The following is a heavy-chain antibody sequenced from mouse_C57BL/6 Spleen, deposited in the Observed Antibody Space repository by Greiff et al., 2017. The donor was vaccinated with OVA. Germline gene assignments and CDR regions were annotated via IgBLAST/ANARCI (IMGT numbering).Heavy chain of an antibody. CDR3: TRYSPAWFAY. Sequence: EVKVVESGGGLVQPGGSMKLSCAASGFTFSDAWMDWVRQSPEQGLEWVAEIRNKANNHATYYAESVKGRFTISRDDSKSSVYLQMNSLRAEDTGIYYCTRYSPAWFAYWGQGTLVTVSA. J-gene: IGHJ3*01. V-gene: IGHV6-6*01. CDR2: IRNKANNHAT. D-gene: IGHD2-12*01. CDR1: GFTFSDAW.